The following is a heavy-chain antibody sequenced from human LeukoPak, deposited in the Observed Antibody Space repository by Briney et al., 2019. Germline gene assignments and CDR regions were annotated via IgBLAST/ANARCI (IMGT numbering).Heavy chain of an antibody. CDR3: ARRYCSDGTCYFFDY. CDR1: GNSFRTHW. Sequence: GESPKISCEGFGNSFRTHWIAWVRQMPGKGLEYMGIINPCDSDTRYSPSFQGQVTISADKSISIAYLQWSSLEASDTAMYYCARRYCSDGTCYFFDYWGQGTLVTVSS. J-gene: IGHJ4*02. V-gene: IGHV5-51*01. CDR2: INPCDSDT. D-gene: IGHD2-15*01.